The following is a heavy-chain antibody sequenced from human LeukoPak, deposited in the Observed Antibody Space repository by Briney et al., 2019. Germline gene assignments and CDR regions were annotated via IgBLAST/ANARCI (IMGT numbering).Heavy chain of an antibody. Sequence: GGSLRLSCAASGFTFSSYSMNWVRQAPGKGLEWVSFISSSSSTIYYADSMKGRFTISRDNAKNSLYLQMNSLRAEDTAVYYCARGALTSNSRGVFDYWGQGTLVTVSS. CDR2: ISSSSSTI. D-gene: IGHD3-10*01. J-gene: IGHJ4*02. CDR1: GFTFSSYS. V-gene: IGHV3-48*01. CDR3: ARGALTSNSRGVFDY.